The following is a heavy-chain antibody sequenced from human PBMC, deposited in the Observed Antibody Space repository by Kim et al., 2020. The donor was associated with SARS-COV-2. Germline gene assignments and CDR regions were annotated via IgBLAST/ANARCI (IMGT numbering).Heavy chain of an antibody. V-gene: IGHV1-3*01. D-gene: IGHD5-12*01. CDR2: INAGNGNI. CDR1: GYTFTNYA. Sequence: AXVKVSCKASGYTFTNYAIQWVRQAPGQGLEWMGWINAGNGNIKYSQKFQGRATLTWDTSASTAYMELRALTSEDTAVYYCARDLLHSGYDYWGQGTLVTVSS. J-gene: IGHJ4*02. CDR3: ARDLLHSGYDY.